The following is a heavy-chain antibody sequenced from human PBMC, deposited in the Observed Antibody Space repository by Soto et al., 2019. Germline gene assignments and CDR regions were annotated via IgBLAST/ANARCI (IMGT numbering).Heavy chain of an antibody. V-gene: IGHV4-30-2*01. CDR1: GGSISSGGYS. J-gene: IGHJ5*02. CDR2: MYHSRST. Sequence: SETLSLTCAVSGGSISSGGYSWSWIRQPPGKGLEWIGYMYHSRSTYYNPSLKSRVTISIDRSKNQFSLKLSSVTAADTAVYYCARSVFPWGQGTLVTVS. CDR3: ARSVFP.